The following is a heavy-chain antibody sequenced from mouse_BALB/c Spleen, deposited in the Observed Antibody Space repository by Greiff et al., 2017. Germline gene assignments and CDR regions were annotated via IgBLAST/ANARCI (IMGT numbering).Heavy chain of an antibody. D-gene: IGHD4-1*01. V-gene: IGHV1S137*01. CDR3: ARLGRFAY. CDR2: ISTYYGDA. Sequence: QVQLKESGAELVRPGVSVKISCKGSGYTFTDYAMHWVKQSHAKSLEWIGVISTYYGDASYNQKFKGKATMTVDKSSSTAYMELARLTSEDSAIYYCARLGRFAYWGQGTLVTVSA. CDR1: GYTFTDYA. J-gene: IGHJ3*01.